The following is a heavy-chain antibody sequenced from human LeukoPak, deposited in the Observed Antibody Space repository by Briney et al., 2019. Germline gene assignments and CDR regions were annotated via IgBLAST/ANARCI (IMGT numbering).Heavy chain of an antibody. CDR1: GFTVSSNY. CDR2: INTDGSST. J-gene: IGHJ3*02. CDR3: SRDFDCSSTSCYGEAFDI. D-gene: IGHD2-2*01. V-gene: IGHV3-74*01. Sequence: GGSLRLSCAASGFTVSSNYMSWVRQAPGKGLEWVSRINTDGSSTSYADSVKGRFTISRDNAKNTLYLQMNSLRAEDTAVYYCSRDFDCSSTSCYGEAFDIWGQGTMVTVSS.